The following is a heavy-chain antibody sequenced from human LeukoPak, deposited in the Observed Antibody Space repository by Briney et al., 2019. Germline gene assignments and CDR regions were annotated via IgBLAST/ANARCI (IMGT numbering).Heavy chain of an antibody. Sequence: ASVKVSCKTSGYTFSTYGVTWVRQAPGQGFQWMGWISGHTGNTKYAENFQGRISLTTDTSATTPYMELRSLTSDDTAVYYCARDLSSGGWTLEFDYWGQGSLVTVAS. CDR3: ARDLSSGGWTLEFDY. CDR1: GYTFSTYG. CDR2: ISGHTGNT. J-gene: IGHJ4*02. D-gene: IGHD1-1*01. V-gene: IGHV1-18*01.